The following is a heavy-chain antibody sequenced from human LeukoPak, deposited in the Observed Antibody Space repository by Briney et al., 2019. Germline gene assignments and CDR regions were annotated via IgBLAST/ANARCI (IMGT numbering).Heavy chain of an antibody. D-gene: IGHD5-18*01. J-gene: IGHJ6*03. Sequence: GGSLRLSCAASGFTFSSYSMNWVRQAPGKGLEWVSSISSSSRYSSYIYYADSVKGRFTISRDNAKNSLYLQMNSLRAEDTAVYYCARDLVQLWAYYYYYMDVWGKGTTVTVSS. V-gene: IGHV3-21*01. CDR2: ISSSSRYSSYI. CDR1: GFTFSSYS. CDR3: ARDLVQLWAYYYYYMDV.